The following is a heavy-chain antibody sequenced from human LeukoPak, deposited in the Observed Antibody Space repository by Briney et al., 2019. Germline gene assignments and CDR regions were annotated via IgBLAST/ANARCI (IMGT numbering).Heavy chain of an antibody. CDR1: GGSISSYY. Sequence: PSETLSLTCTVSGGSISSYYWGWIRQPPGKGLEWIGSIYYSGSTYYNPSLKSRVTISVDTSKNHFSLKLSSVTAADTAVYYCARHRYYYRSGSYYGAPYYMDVWGKGTTVTISS. V-gene: IGHV4-39*01. CDR3: ARHRYYYRSGSYYGAPYYMDV. CDR2: IYYSGST. D-gene: IGHD3-10*01. J-gene: IGHJ6*03.